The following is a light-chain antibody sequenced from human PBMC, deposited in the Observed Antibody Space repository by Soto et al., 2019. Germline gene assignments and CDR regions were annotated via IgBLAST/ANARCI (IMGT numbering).Light chain of an antibody. CDR2: KES. CDR3: KQYNSYWT. Sequence: IHITQSTTTLSASVGDRVTITCRASQSISSWLAWYQQKPGKDPKLLIYKESSFESGVPSRFSGSGSGTEFPLTISSLPPDDFATYYCKQYNSYWTFG. V-gene: IGKV1-5*03. J-gene: IGKJ1*01. CDR1: QSISSW.